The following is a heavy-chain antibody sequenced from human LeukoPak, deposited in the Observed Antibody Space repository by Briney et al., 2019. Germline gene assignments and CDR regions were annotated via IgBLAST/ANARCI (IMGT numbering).Heavy chain of an antibody. J-gene: IGHJ4*02. Sequence: SETLSLTCAVYGGSFSGYYWSWIRQPPGTGLEWIGEINHSGSTNYNPSLKSRVTISVDTSKNQFSLKLSSVTAADTAVYYCARDGDSGNPRLDYWGQGTLVTVSS. V-gene: IGHV4-34*01. CDR3: ARDGDSGNPRLDY. D-gene: IGHD1-26*01. CDR1: GGSFSGYY. CDR2: INHSGST.